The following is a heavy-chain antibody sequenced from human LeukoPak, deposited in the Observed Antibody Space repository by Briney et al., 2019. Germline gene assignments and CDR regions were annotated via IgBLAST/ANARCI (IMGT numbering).Heavy chain of an antibody. Sequence: SETLSLTCTVSGGSISSYYWSWIRQPPGKGLEWIGFIYYSGSTNYNPSLKSRVTISVDTSKNQFSLKLSSVTAADTAVYYCARRIYGSYYYYYMDVWGKGTTVTVSS. V-gene: IGHV4-59*01. CDR1: GGSISSYY. D-gene: IGHD2/OR15-2a*01. CDR2: IYYSGST. CDR3: ARRIYGSYYYYYMDV. J-gene: IGHJ6*03.